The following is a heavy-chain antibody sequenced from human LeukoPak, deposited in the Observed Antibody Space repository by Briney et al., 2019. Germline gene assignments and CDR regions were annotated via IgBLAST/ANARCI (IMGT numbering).Heavy chain of an antibody. CDR2: IYTSGST. V-gene: IGHV4-4*07. CDR3: ARAYYDTSGYPGWYFDL. D-gene: IGHD3-22*01. Sequence: MTSETLSLTCTVSGGSISSYYWSWIRQPAGKGLQWIGRIYTSGSTNYNPSLKSRVTMSVDTSKNQFSLKLTSVTAADTAVYYCARAYYDTSGYPGWYFDLWGRGTLVTVSP. J-gene: IGHJ2*01. CDR1: GGSISSYY.